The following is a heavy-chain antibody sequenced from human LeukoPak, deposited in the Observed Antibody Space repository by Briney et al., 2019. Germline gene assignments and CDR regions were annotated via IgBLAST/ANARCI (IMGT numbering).Heavy chain of an antibody. Sequence: GSSVKVSCKASGGTFSSYAISWVRQAPGQGLEWMGGIIPIFGTANCAQKFQGRVTITADESTSTAYMELSSLRSEDTAVYYCVCGLRFLEWSSPFDYWGQGTLVTVSS. V-gene: IGHV1-69*01. CDR1: GGTFSSYA. CDR2: IIPIFGTA. J-gene: IGHJ4*02. CDR3: VCGLRFLEWSSPFDY. D-gene: IGHD3-3*01.